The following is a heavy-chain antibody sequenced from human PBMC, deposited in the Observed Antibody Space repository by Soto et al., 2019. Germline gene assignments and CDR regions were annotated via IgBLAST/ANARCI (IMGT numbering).Heavy chain of an antibody. D-gene: IGHD3-10*01. CDR3: ASTLLWFGES. CDR2: IWYDGSNK. Sequence: QVQLVESGGGVVQPGRSLRLSCAASGFTFSSYGMHWVRQAPGKGLEWVAVIWYDGSNKYYADSVKGRFTISRDNSKNTLDLQMNSLRAEDTAVYYCASTLLWFGESWGQGTLVTVSS. CDR1: GFTFSSYG. V-gene: IGHV3-33*01. J-gene: IGHJ5*02.